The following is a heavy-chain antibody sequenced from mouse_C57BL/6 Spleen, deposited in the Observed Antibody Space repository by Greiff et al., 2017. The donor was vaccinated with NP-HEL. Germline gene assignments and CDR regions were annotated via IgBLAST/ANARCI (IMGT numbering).Heavy chain of an antibody. Sequence: QVQLQQSGAELVMPGASVKLSCKASGYTFTSYWMHWVKQRPGQGLEWIGEIDPSDSYTNYNQKFKGKSTLTVDKSSSAAYMQLSSLTSEDSAVYYCARSLLYYGSSYLYWYFDVWGTGTTVTVSS. CDR3: ARSLLYYGSSYLYWYFDV. J-gene: IGHJ1*03. CDR1: GYTFTSYW. D-gene: IGHD1-1*01. V-gene: IGHV1-69*01. CDR2: IDPSDSYT.